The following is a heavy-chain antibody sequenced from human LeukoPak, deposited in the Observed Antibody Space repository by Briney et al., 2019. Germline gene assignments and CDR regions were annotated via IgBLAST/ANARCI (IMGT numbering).Heavy chain of an antibody. CDR3: ARRTFPNDAFDV. V-gene: IGHV3-21*01. Sequence: GGSLRLSCAASGFTFSTFSMNWVRQTPGKGLECVSATSGRGSDIYYADSVKGRFTISRDNPKRSLYLQMNSLRAEDTAVYYCARRTFPNDAFDVWGQGTVVTVSS. J-gene: IGHJ3*01. CDR1: GFTFSTFS. D-gene: IGHD1-7*01. CDR2: TSGRGSDI.